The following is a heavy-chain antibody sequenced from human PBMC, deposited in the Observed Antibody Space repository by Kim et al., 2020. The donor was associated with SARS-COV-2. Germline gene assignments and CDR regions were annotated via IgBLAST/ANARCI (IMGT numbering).Heavy chain of an antibody. CDR2: IYPGDSAT. J-gene: IGHJ6*02. CDR3: ARHRRGGYYYGVDV. CDR1: EYIFTNYL. Sequence: GESLKISCKGSEYIFTNYLIAWVRQVPGKGLELMGIIYPGDSATRYSPSFQGQVTISADKSISTAYLQWSSLRASDTAIYYCARHRRGGYYYGVDVWGQGTPVTVSS. V-gene: IGHV5-51*01.